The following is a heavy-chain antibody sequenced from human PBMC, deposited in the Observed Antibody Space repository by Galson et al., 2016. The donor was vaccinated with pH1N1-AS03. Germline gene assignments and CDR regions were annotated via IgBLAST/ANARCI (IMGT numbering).Heavy chain of an antibody. CDR1: GFSFNSYA. D-gene: IGHD5-12*01. Sequence: SLRLSCAASGFSFNSYAMQWVRQAPGEGLEWVSGIRGNGDSTYYADSMKGRFTISRDNSKDMFYLQMTSLRGDDTAVYYCVKGSWGIDIVDRIAHCGMDVWGQGTTVTVSS. CDR3: VKGSWGIDIVDRIAHCGMDV. J-gene: IGHJ6*02. V-gene: IGHV3-23*01. CDR2: IRGNGDST.